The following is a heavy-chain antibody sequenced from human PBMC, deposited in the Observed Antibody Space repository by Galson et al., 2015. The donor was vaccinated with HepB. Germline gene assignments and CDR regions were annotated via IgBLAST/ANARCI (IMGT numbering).Heavy chain of an antibody. V-gene: IGHV1-24*01. CDR2: YDPEDGET. CDR1: GDTLTELA. Sequence: SVKVSCKVSGDTLTELAMHWVRQAPGKGLEWMGGYDPEDGETVYAQNFQGRVTMTDDTSTDTVYLQMNSLKTEDTAVYYCITDNGAGHYYPFEYWGQGTLVTVSS. CDR3: ITDNGAGHYYPFEY. J-gene: IGHJ4*02. D-gene: IGHD3-22*01.